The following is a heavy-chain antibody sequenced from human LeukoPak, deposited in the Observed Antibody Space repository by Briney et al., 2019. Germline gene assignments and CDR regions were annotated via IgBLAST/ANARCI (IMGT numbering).Heavy chain of an antibody. V-gene: IGHV3-23*01. CDR1: GFNFINFP. D-gene: IGHD1-1*01. Sequence: PGGSLRLSCAASGFNFINFPMTWFRQAPGKGLEWVSFIGANGDTNYAESAKDRFTISRDNSKRTLFLEMHSLRVEDTAVYYCARWNRTANREFFDWGQGTLVVVAS. CDR2: IGANGDT. CDR3: ARWNRTANREFFD. J-gene: IGHJ4*02.